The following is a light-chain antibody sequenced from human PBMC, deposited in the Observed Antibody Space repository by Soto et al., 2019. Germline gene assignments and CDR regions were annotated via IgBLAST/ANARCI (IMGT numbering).Light chain of an antibody. V-gene: IGKV3-15*01. Sequence: EIVWTQSPGTLSLSPGESATLSCRASQSVSRSYLAWYQQKPGQAPRLLIYGASTRATGIPARFSGNESGTEFTLTLSSLQSEDFAVYYCQQYNNWPPGTFGQGTKVDIK. CDR3: QQYNNWPPGT. CDR2: GAS. CDR1: QSVSRSY. J-gene: IGKJ1*01.